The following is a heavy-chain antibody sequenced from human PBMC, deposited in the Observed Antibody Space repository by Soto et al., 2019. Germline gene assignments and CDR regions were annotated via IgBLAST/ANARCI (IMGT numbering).Heavy chain of an antibody. J-gene: IGHJ4*02. CDR3: ARAAMQGHQLEGQPPTSQTLDY. CDR2: INRSGGT. D-gene: IGHD1-1*01. Sequence: SETLSLTCAVYGESFSGYFWSWIRQPPGEGLQWIGEINRSGGTNCNPSLKSRVTISADTSKNQFSLKMTSVTAADTAVYYCARAAMQGHQLEGQPPTSQTLDYWGQGILVTVSS. V-gene: IGHV4-34*01. CDR1: GESFSGYF.